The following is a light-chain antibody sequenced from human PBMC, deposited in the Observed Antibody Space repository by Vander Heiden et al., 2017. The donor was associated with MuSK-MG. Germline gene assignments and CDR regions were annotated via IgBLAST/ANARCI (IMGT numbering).Light chain of an antibody. J-gene: IGKJ5*01. CDR1: QSLSRN. CDR2: AAS. CDR3: QQEDNWLIT. Sequence: IVMAQSPATLSVSPGETVTLSCRASQSLSRNLAWYQQKPGQPPRLLIYAASTRATGIPARFSGSGSGTEFTLTISSLQSEDFAVYYCQQEDNWLITFGRGTRVEIK. V-gene: IGKV3-15*01.